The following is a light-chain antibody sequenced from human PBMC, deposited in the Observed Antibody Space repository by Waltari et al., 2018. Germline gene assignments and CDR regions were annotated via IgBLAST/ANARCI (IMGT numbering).Light chain of an antibody. Sequence: LTQPASVSGSPGQSITISCTGTSSDVGSYNLVSWYQQHPGKAPKLMIYEGSKRPSGVSNRFAGSKSGNTASLTISGLQAEDEAEYDCCSYAGSSTWVFGGGTKLTVL. V-gene: IGLV2-23*01. CDR1: SSDVGSYNL. J-gene: IGLJ3*02. CDR2: EGS. CDR3: CSYAGSSTWV.